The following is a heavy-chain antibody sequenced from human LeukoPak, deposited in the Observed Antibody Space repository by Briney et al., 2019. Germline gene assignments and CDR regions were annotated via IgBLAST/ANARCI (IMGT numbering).Heavy chain of an antibody. CDR1: GFTFSSYS. CDR3: ARAPYDILTGYYEDYFDY. Sequence: KPGGSLRLSCAASGFTFSSYSMNWVRQAPGKGLEWVSSISSSSSYIYYADSVKGRFTISRDNAKNSLYLQTNSLRAEDTAVYYCARAPYDILTGYYEDYFDYWGQGTLVTVSS. J-gene: IGHJ4*02. V-gene: IGHV3-21*01. CDR2: ISSSSSYI. D-gene: IGHD3-9*01.